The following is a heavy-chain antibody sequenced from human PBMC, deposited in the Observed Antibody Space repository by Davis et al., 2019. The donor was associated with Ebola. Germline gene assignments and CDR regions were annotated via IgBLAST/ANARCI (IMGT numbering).Heavy chain of an antibody. J-gene: IGHJ5*02. CDR1: GFTFSSYA. CDR3: ARGHHWFDP. V-gene: IGHV3-23*01. Sequence: GGSLRLSCAASGFTFSSYAMSWVRQALGKGLGWVSAISGSGGSTYYADSVKGRFTISRDNAKNTLYLQMNSLRAEDTAVYYCARGHHWFDPWGQGTLVTVSS. CDR2: ISGSGGST.